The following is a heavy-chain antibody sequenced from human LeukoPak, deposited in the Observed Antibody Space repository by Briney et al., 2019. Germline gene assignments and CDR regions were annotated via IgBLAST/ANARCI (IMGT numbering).Heavy chain of an antibody. D-gene: IGHD6-13*01. J-gene: IGHJ4*02. CDR1: GFTFSSYS. Sequence: GGSLRLSCAASGFTFSSYSMNWVRQAPGKGLEWVSSISSSSSYIYYADSVKGRFTTSRDNAKNSLYLQMNSLRAEDTAVYYCARGNSSYPTYYFDYWGQGTLVTVSS. V-gene: IGHV3-21*01. CDR3: ARGNSSYPTYYFDY. CDR2: ISSSSSYI.